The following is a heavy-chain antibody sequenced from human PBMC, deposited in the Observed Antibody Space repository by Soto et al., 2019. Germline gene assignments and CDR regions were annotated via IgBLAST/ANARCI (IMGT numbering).Heavy chain of an antibody. D-gene: IGHD6-13*01. CDR1: GFTFSSYA. CDR2: ISGSGGST. J-gene: IGHJ6*03. CDR3: AKLAAAGTVRLLYYYYYMDV. Sequence: EVQLLESGGGLVQPGGSLRLSCAASGFTFSSYAMSWVRQAPGKGLDWVSAISGSGGSTYYADSVKGRFTISRDNSKNTLYLQMNSLRAEDTAVYYCAKLAAAGTVRLLYYYYYMDVWGKGTTVTVSS. V-gene: IGHV3-23*01.